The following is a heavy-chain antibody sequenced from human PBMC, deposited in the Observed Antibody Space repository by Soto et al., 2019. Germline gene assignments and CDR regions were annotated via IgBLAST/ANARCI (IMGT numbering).Heavy chain of an antibody. D-gene: IGHD6-25*01. J-gene: IGHJ5*02. CDR2: IYFTGNT. Sequence: PSETLSLTCTVSGGSITSSSHFWGWVRQPPGKGLEWIGTIYFTGNTYYTPSLKSRLTMSIDTSKNEFSLRLNSVTAADTAVYYCAGQTFTIAAASYGRSNWFDPWGPGTLVTVPQ. CDR3: AGQTFTIAAASYGRSNWFDP. V-gene: IGHV4-39*01. CDR1: GGSITSSSHF.